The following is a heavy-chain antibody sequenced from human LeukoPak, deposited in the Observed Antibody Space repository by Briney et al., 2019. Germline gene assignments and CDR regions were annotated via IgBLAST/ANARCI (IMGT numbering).Heavy chain of an antibody. V-gene: IGHV4-34*01. D-gene: IGHD2-2*01. CDR3: ARGKTQCSSTSCPYFDY. Sequence: SETLSLTCAVYGGSFSGYYWSWIRQPPGKGLEWIGEINHSGSTNYNPSLKSRVTISVDTSKNQFSLKLSSLTAADTAVYYCARGKTQCSSTSCPYFDYWGQGTLVTVSS. J-gene: IGHJ4*02. CDR2: INHSGST. CDR1: GGSFSGYY.